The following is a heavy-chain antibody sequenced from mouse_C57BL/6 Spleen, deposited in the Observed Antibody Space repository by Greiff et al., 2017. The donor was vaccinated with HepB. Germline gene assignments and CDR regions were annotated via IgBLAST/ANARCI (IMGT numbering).Heavy chain of an antibody. V-gene: IGHV1-64*01. Sequence: QVQLQQPGAELVKPGASVKLSCKASGYTFTSYWMHWVKQRPGQGLEWIGMIHPNSGSTNYNEKFKSKATLTVDKSSSTAYMQLSSLTSEDSAVYYCARGAYDYDDYFDYWGQGTTLTVSS. CDR1: GYTFTSYW. CDR2: IHPNSGST. J-gene: IGHJ2*01. CDR3: ARGAYDYDDYFDY. D-gene: IGHD2-4*01.